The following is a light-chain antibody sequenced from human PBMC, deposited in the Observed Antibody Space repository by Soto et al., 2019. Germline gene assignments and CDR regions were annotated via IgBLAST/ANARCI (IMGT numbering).Light chain of an antibody. CDR2: DSY. V-gene: IGKV3-11*01. Sequence: EVVLTQSPVTLSLSPGERATLSCRASQSFRGLLAWYQQKPGQAPRLLIYDSYNRATGISPRFSGSGSGTDFTLTISSLEPEDSAVYYCQRRNMWPITFGQGTRLEIK. CDR1: QSFRGL. CDR3: QRRNMWPIT. J-gene: IGKJ5*01.